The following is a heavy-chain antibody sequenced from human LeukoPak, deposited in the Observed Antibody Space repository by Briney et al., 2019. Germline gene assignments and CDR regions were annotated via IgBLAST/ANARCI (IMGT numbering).Heavy chain of an antibody. CDR2: ISSSSSYI. V-gene: IGHV3-21*01. Sequence: PWGSLRLSCAASGFTFSSYSMNWVSQAPGKGLEWVSSISSSSSYIYYADSVKGRFTISRDNAKNSLYLQMNSLRAADTAVYYCARGRSGYSSGWLKGYYYYYMDVWGKGTTVTVSS. CDR1: GFTFSSYS. J-gene: IGHJ6*03. CDR3: ARGRSGYSSGWLKGYYYYYMDV. D-gene: IGHD6-19*01.